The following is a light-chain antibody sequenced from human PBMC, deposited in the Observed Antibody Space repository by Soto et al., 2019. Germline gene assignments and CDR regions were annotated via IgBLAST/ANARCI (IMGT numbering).Light chain of an antibody. CDR3: QQYSDSSGA. V-gene: IGKV1-5*01. CDR1: QSIGTW. CDR2: DAS. J-gene: IGKJ1*01. Sequence: DIYLTQSPSSVSASVGDRVTITCGASQSIGTWLAWYQQKPGKAPKLLIFDASTLESGVPSRFSGSGSGTDFTLTISSLQPDDFATYYCQQYSDSSGAFGQGTRVEIK.